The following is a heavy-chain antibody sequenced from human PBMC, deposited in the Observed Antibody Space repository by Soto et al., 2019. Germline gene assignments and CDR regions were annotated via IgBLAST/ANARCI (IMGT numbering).Heavy chain of an antibody. CDR2: ISYDGENQ. Sequence: PGGSLRLSCAAAGFSFSHYAMHWVRQPPGKGLEWVALISYDGENQYFTDSVRGRFTISRDNSKTAVYLEMNDLTLDDTATYYCVSPHSESSNAFDLWGQGTLVTVSS. CDR1: GFSFSHYA. CDR3: VSPHSESSNAFDL. J-gene: IGHJ5*02. V-gene: IGHV3-30*04. D-gene: IGHD3-10*01.